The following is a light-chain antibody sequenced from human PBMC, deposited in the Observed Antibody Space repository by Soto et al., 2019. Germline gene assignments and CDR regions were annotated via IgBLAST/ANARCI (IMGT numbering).Light chain of an antibody. CDR3: QVWDSSSDHVV. J-gene: IGLJ2*01. CDR1: NIGSKS. CDR2: DDS. V-gene: IGLV3-21*02. Sequence: SYELTQPPSVSVAPGQTASITCGGNNIGSKSVHWYQQKPGQAPVLVVYDDSDRPSGIPERFSGSNSGNTATLTSSRVEAGDEADYYCQVWDSSSDHVVFGGGTKLTVL.